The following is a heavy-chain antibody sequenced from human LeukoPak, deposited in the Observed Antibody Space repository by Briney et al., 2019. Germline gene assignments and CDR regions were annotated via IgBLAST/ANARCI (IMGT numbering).Heavy chain of an antibody. Sequence: SETLSLTCTVSGGSISSGSYYWSWIRQPPGKGLEWIGYIYYSGSTNYNPSLKSRVTISVDTSKNQFSLKLSSVTAADTAVYYCARAYYYDSSGYYFGYWGQGTLVTVSS. D-gene: IGHD3-22*01. V-gene: IGHV4-61*01. CDR3: ARAYYYDSSGYYFGY. J-gene: IGHJ4*02. CDR2: IYYSGST. CDR1: GGSISSGSYY.